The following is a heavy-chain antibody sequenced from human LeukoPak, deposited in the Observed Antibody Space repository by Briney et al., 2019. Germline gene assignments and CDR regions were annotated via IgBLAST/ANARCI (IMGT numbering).Heavy chain of an antibody. V-gene: IGHV3-30*01. CDR3: ARGLTNFDASSPPVY. J-gene: IGHJ4*02. CDR2: ISYDGTNI. CDR1: GFTFTNYA. Sequence: GGSLRLSSAACGFTFTNYAIQWGRDAPGKGLGWVAVISYDGTNIYYGDSVKGRFTISRDNSKNTVYLQLNNLRPEDTAVYHCARGLTNFDASSPPVYWGQGTLVPVSS. D-gene: IGHD2-8*01.